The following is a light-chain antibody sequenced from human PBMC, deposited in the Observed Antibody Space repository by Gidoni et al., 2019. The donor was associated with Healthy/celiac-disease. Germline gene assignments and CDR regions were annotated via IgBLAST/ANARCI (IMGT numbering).Light chain of an antibody. V-gene: IGKV3-15*01. CDR1: QSVSSN. CDR2: GAS. J-gene: IGKJ2*01. Sequence: IVMTQSPASLSVSPGERATLSCRASQSVSSNLAWYQQKPGQAPRLLIYGASTRATGIPARISGSGSGTEFTLTISSLQSEDFAVYYCQQYNNWPRTFGQGTKLEIK. CDR3: QQYNNWPRT.